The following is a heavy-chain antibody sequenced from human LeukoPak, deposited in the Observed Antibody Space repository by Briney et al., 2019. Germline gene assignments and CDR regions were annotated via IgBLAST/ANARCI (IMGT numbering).Heavy chain of an antibody. CDR3: ARGYYFDY. V-gene: IGHV4-59*01. CDR1: GGSISSYY. J-gene: IGHJ4*02. Sequence: PSETLSLTCTVSGGSISSYYWSWIRQPPGKGLEWIGYTYYSGSTNYNPSLKSRVTISVDTSKNQFSLKLSSVTAADTALYYCARGYYFDYWGQGTLVTVSS. CDR2: TYYSGST.